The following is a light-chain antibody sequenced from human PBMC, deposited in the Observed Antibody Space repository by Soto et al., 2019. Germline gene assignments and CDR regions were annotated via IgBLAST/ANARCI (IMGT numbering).Light chain of an antibody. V-gene: IGLV2-8*01. J-gene: IGLJ1*01. Sequence: LTHSPSASWSPGQAVTISCTGTSSDIGVFDFVSWYQQHPGKAPKVIIYQVNKRPSGVPDRFSGSKSGNTASLTVSGLRPEDEADYFCSSFAGSNSQYVFGTGTKVTVL. CDR2: QVN. CDR1: SSDIGVFDF. CDR3: SSFAGSNSQYV.